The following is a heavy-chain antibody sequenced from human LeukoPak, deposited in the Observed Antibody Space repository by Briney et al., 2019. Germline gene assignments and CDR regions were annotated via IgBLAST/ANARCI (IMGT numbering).Heavy chain of an antibody. D-gene: IGHD2/OR15-2a*01. CDR3: ARREYTFAIDY. Sequence: SQTLSLTCTVSGGSISSGSYYWSWIRQPPGKGLEWVGSIYYSGSTYYNPSLKSRVTISVDTSKNQFSLKLTSVTAADTAVYYCARREYTFAIDYWGQGTLVTVSS. CDR2: IYYSGST. V-gene: IGHV4-39*01. J-gene: IGHJ4*02. CDR1: GGSISSGSYY.